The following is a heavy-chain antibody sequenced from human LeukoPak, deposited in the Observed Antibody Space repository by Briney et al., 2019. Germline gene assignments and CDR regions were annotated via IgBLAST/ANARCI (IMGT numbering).Heavy chain of an antibody. CDR3: AKLVGYHFDY. D-gene: IGHD1-26*01. J-gene: IGHJ4*02. CDR1: GFTFSNYE. CDR2: ISSSGTTI. Sequence: GGSLRLSCAASGFTFSNYEVNWVRQAPGKGLEWVSYISSSGTTIYYADSVKGRFTISRDNARNSLYLQMNSLRAEDTAAYFCAKLVGYHFDYWGQGTLVTVSS. V-gene: IGHV3-48*03.